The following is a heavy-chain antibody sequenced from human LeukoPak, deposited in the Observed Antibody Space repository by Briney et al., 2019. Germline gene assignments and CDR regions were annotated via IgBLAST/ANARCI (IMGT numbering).Heavy chain of an antibody. CDR1: GFTFSSYA. CDR2: ISYDGSNK. J-gene: IGHJ6*02. Sequence: GGSLRLSCAASGFTFSSYAMHWVRQAPGKGLEWVAVISYDGSNKYYADSVKGRFTISRDNSKNTLYLQMNSLRAEDTAVYYCAKESFHCSSTSCFYYGMDVWGQGTTVTVSS. V-gene: IGHV3-30-3*01. D-gene: IGHD2-2*01. CDR3: AKESFHCSSTSCFYYGMDV.